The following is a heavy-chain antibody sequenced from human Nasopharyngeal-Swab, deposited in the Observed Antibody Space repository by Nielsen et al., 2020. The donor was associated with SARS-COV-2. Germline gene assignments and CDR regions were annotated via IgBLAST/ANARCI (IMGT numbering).Heavy chain of an antibody. V-gene: IGHV3-74*01. CDR2: INPDGRST. J-gene: IGHJ6*02. CDR1: GFTFSSSW. CDR3: ARGKDCGGGSCNGYHYYGMDV. D-gene: IGHD2-15*01. Sequence: GESLKISCAASGFTFSSSWIHWVRQAPGKGLVWVSRINPDGRSTAYADSVKGRFTISRDNAKNTVYLQMNSLRAEDTAMYYCARGKDCGGGSCNGYHYYGMDVWGLGTTVTVSS.